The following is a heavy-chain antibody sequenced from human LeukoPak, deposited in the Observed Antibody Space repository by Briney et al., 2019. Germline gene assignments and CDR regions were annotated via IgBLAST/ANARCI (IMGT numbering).Heavy chain of an antibody. CDR3: ARDPGYYYDSSGYYYYDY. CDR1: GFTFTSFW. V-gene: IGHV3-7*01. Sequence: GGSLRLSCAASGFTFTSFWMAWVRQAPGQGLEWVANIAQDGSEAVYADSVRGRFTISRDNAENSLFLQMNSLRAEDTAVYYCARDPGYYYDSSGYYYYDYWGQGTLVTVSS. J-gene: IGHJ4*02. D-gene: IGHD3-22*01. CDR2: IAQDGSEA.